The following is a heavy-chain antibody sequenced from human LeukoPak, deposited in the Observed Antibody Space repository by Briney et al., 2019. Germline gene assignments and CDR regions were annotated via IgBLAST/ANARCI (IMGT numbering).Heavy chain of an antibody. Sequence: GGSLRLSCAGSGFTFSSRGMSRVRQPPGKGLQWVSGISVSGAMTYYVDSVKGRFIISRDNSKNTVYLQMNSLTTEDTAVYYCVRDQQWLVPDYWGQGALVTVSS. CDR2: ISVSGAMT. CDR1: GFTFSSRG. V-gene: IGHV3-23*01. CDR3: VRDQQWLVPDY. J-gene: IGHJ4*02. D-gene: IGHD6-19*01.